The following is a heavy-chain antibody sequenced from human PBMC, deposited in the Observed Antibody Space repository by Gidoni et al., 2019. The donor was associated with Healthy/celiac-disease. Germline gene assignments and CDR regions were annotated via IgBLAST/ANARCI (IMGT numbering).Heavy chain of an antibody. J-gene: IGHJ4*02. Sequence: QVQLQESGPGLVKPSETLSLTCPVSGGSISSYYWSWIRQPPGKGLEWIGYIYYSGSTNYNPSLKSRVTISVDTSKNQFSLKLSSVTAADTAVYYCARQDPFGEYLDYWGQGTLVTVSS. CDR2: IYYSGST. CDR3: ARQDPFGEYLDY. V-gene: IGHV4-59*08. D-gene: IGHD3-10*01. CDR1: GGSISSYY.